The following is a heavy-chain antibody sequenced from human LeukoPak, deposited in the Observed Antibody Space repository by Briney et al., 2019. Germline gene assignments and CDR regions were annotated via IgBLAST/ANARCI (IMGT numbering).Heavy chain of an antibody. CDR1: GFTFSSYW. Sequence: GSLRLSCAASGFTFSSYWMSWVRQAPGKGLEWIGEINHSGSTNYNPSLKSRVTISVDTSKNQFSLKLSSVTAADTAVYYCARGPYYYLAWGQGTLVTVSS. D-gene: IGHD3-22*01. V-gene: IGHV4-34*01. CDR3: ARGPYYYLA. CDR2: INHSGST. J-gene: IGHJ5*02.